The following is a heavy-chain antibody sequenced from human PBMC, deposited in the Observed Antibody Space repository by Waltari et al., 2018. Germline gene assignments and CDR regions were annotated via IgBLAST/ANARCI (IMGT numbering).Heavy chain of an antibody. D-gene: IGHD2-21*01. CDR1: GFSLSTRGMR. CDR3: ARASGDGFDY. J-gene: IGHJ4*02. Sequence: QVTLKESGPALVKPTQTLTLTCTFSGFSLSTRGMRVSWIRQPPGKALEWLARIDWDDDKFYSTSLKTRLTISKDTSKNQVVLTMTNMDPVDTATYYCARASGDGFDYWGQGTLVTVSS. V-gene: IGHV2-70*04. CDR2: IDWDDDK.